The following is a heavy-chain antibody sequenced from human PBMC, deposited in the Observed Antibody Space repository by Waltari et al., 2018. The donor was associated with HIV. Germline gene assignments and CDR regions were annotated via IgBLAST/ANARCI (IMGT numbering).Heavy chain of an antibody. CDR3: AGARPHYSGWYRGPPEY. D-gene: IGHD6-19*01. CDR2: IYYTGRT. CDR1: GASIRSHY. Sequence: QVQLRESGPGLVKPSETLSLTCTVSGASIRSHYWSWIRQPPGKGLQWIGYIYYTGRTNFNPSLKNRVTMSLDTSKNQFSLNLSSVTAADTAVYYCAGARPHYSGWYRGPPEYWGQGTLVTVSS. J-gene: IGHJ4*02. V-gene: IGHV4-59*11.